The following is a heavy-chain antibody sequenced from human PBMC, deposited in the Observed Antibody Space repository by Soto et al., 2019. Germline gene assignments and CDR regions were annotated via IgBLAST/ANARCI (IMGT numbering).Heavy chain of an antibody. CDR1: GFTFSSYA. J-gene: IGHJ4*02. CDR3: ARDLVYYDSSGYYYYFDY. Sequence: PGGSLRLSCAASGFTFSSYAMHWVRQAPGKGLEWVAVISYDGSNKYYADSVKGRFTISRDNSKNTLYLQMNSLRAEDTAVYYCARDLVYYDSSGYYYYFDYWGQGTLVTVSS. CDR2: ISYDGSNK. V-gene: IGHV3-30-3*01. D-gene: IGHD3-22*01.